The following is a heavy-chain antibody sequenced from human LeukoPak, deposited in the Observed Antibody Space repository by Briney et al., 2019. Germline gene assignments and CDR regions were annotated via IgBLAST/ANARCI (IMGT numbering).Heavy chain of an antibody. D-gene: IGHD3-9*01. Sequence: SETLSLTCTVSGGSISSYYWSWIRQPPGKGLEWIGSIYYSGSTYYNPSLKSRVTISVDTSKNQFSLKLSSVTAADTAVYYCARGGRYFDWLAVAFDIWGQGTMVTVSS. V-gene: IGHV4-59*01. CDR2: IYYSGST. J-gene: IGHJ3*02. CDR1: GGSISSYY. CDR3: ARGGRYFDWLAVAFDI.